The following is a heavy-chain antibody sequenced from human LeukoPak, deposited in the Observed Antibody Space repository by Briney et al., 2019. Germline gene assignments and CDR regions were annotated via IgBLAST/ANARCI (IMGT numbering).Heavy chain of an antibody. D-gene: IGHD2-15*01. Sequence: GGSLRLSCAASEFTFPMYWMSWVRQAPGKGLEWVADIKQDGSEKYYVDSVKGRFTISRQNAKNSLFLQMNSLRAEDTAVYYCARHRSGGSQDDAFDIWGQGTMVTVSS. J-gene: IGHJ3*02. CDR2: IKQDGSEK. CDR1: EFTFPMYW. CDR3: ARHRSGGSQDDAFDI. V-gene: IGHV3-7*01.